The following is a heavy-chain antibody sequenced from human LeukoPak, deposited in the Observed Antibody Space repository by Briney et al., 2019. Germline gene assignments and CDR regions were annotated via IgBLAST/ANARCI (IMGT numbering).Heavy chain of an antibody. V-gene: IGHV4-34*01. CDR2: INHSGST. J-gene: IGHJ4*02. CDR3: ARERGVEGIGSVYFDY. CDR1: GGSFSGYY. D-gene: IGHD3-10*01. Sequence: SETLSLTCAVYGGSFSGYYWSWIRPPPGKGLEWIGEINHSGSTNYNPSLKSRVTISVDTSKNQFSLKLSSVTAADTAVYYCARERGVEGIGSVYFDYWGQGTLVTVSS.